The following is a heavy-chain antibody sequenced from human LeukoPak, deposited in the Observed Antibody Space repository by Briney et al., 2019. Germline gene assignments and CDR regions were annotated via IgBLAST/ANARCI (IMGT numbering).Heavy chain of an antibody. V-gene: IGHV4-59*01. D-gene: IGHD5-18*01. Sequence: SETLSLTCTVSGGSISSYYWSWIRQPPGKXLEWIGYIYYSGSANYNPSLKSRVTISVDTSKNQFSLKLSSVTAADTAVYYCASGYSYGYPFDYWGQGTLVTVSS. CDR3: ASGYSYGYPFDY. CDR2: IYYSGSA. CDR1: GGSISSYY. J-gene: IGHJ4*02.